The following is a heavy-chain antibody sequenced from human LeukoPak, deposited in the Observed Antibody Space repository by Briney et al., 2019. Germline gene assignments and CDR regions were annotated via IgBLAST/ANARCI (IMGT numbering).Heavy chain of an antibody. D-gene: IGHD3/OR15-3a*01. Sequence: PSETLSLTCTVSGGSISSSSYYWGWLRQPPGTGLEWIGSIYYSGSTYYNPSLQSRVTIPVDTSKNQFSLKLSSVTAADTAVYYCARHRDYYFDYWGQGTLVTVSS. CDR1: GGSISSSSYY. CDR3: ARHRDYYFDY. CDR2: IYYSGST. J-gene: IGHJ4*02. V-gene: IGHV4-39*01.